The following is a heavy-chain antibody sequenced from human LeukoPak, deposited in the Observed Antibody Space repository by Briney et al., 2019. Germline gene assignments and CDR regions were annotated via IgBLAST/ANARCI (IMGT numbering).Heavy chain of an antibody. J-gene: IGHJ5*02. CDR2: IWYDGSNE. D-gene: IGHD2-2*02. Sequence: GGSLRLSCAASGFTFSNYGMHWVRQAPGKGLGGGAVIWYDGSNEYYADSVKGRFTISRGNSKNTLYLQMNSLRAEDTAVYYCARDVVPAAIGWFDPWGQGTLVTVSS. V-gene: IGHV3-33*01. CDR1: GFTFSNYG. CDR3: ARDVVPAAIGWFDP.